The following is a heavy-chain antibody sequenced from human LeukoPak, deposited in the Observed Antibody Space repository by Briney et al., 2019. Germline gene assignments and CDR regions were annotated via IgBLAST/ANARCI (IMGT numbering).Heavy chain of an antibody. J-gene: IGHJ2*01. D-gene: IGHD7-27*01. Sequence: GASVKVSCKASGYTFNTYHIHWVRQAPGQGLEWMGIIKPSGGTTTYAQNFQGRVTMTRDTSTSTVYMELSSLTSEDTAVYYCARDYGGNWGTYNYFDPWGRGTLVTVSS. CDR1: GYTFNTYH. V-gene: IGHV1-46*02. CDR3: ARDYGGNWGTYNYFDP. CDR2: IKPSGGTT.